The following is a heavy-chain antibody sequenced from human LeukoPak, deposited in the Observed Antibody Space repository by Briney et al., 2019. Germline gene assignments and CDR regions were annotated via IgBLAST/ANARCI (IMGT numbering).Heavy chain of an antibody. Sequence: PSETLSLTCTVSGGSISSSSYYWSWIRQPPGKGLEWIGYIYYSGSTNYNPSLKSRVTISVDTSKNQFSLKLSSVTAADTAVYYCARTLGYCSGGSCYHPIDYWGQGTLVTVSS. D-gene: IGHD2-15*01. J-gene: IGHJ4*02. CDR2: IYYSGST. CDR1: GGSISSSSYY. CDR3: ARTLGYCSGGSCYHPIDY. V-gene: IGHV4-61*01.